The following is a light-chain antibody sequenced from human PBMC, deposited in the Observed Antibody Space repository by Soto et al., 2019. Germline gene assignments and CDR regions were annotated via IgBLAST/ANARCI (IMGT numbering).Light chain of an antibody. Sequence: QCALTQPPSASGSLGQSVTISCTGTSSDVGGYNYVSWYQQHPGKAPKLMISEVSKRPSGVPDRFSGSKSGTTASLTVSGLQAEAAADYYCRSYEASKVSGAGTKVPVL. J-gene: IGLJ3*02. CDR3: RSYEASKV. CDR2: EVS. V-gene: IGLV2-8*01. CDR1: SSDVGGYNY.